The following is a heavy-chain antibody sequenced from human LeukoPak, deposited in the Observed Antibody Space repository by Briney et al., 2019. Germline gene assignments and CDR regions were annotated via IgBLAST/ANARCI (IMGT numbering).Heavy chain of an antibody. J-gene: IGHJ3*02. V-gene: IGHV1-2*02. D-gene: IGHD6-19*01. CDR1: GYTFTDYY. CDR2: INPKNGDT. CDR3: AREFRGGWVDDFDI. Sequence: ASVKVSCKASGYTFTDYYMHWVRQAPGQGLEWMGWINPKNGDTNFAQKFQGRVTMTRDTSINTAYMELTRRTSDGTVVYFCAREFRGGWVDDFDIWGEGTMVTVSS.